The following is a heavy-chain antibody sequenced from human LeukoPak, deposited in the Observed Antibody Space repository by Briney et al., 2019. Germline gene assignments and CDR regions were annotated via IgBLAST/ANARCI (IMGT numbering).Heavy chain of an antibody. D-gene: IGHD3-22*01. CDR2: IYYSGST. CDR3: AKDGRKRISMISIEPKRPYYWDY. Sequence: SETLSLTCTVSGGSISSSSYYWGWIRQPPGKGLESIGTIYYSGSTYYNPSLKSRVTISVDTSKNQFSLKLSSVTAADTAVYYCAKDGRKRISMISIEPKRPYYWDYWGQGTLVTVSS. V-gene: IGHV4-39*07. CDR1: GGSISSSSYY. J-gene: IGHJ4*02.